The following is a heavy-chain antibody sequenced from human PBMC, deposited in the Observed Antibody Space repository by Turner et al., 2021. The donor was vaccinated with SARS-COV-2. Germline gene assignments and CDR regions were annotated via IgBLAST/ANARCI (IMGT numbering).Heavy chain of an antibody. J-gene: IGHJ5*02. V-gene: IGHV4-39*01. D-gene: IGHD6-13*01. CDR3: ARHWEVAAAAYLARFDP. CDR1: GGSISSSSYD. CDR2: IYYSGSN. Sequence: QLPLQESGPGLVKPSETLSLTCTVSGGSISSSSYDWGVIRQPPGKGLEWIGSIYYSGSNYYNPSLKSRVTISVDTSKNQFSLKLTSVTAEDTAVYFCARHWEVAAAAYLARFDPWGQGTLVTVSS.